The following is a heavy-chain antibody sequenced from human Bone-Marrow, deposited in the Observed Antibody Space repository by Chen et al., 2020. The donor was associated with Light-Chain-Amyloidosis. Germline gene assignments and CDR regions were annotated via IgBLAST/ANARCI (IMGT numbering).Heavy chain of an antibody. Sequence: VQLVESGGGLVQPGRSLRLSCAASGSTFHDHAMHWVRQAPGKGLEWVSGISWNSGSIGYADSVKGRFTISRDNAKNSLYLQMNSLRPEDTAFYYCTKDISPGGADYWGQGTLVIVSS. D-gene: IGHD3-10*01. CDR2: ISWNSGSI. J-gene: IGHJ4*02. V-gene: IGHV3-9*01. CDR3: TKDISPGGADY. CDR1: GSTFHDHA.